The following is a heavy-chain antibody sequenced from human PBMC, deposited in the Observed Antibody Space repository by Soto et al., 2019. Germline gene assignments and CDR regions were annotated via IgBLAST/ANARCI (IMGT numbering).Heavy chain of an antibody. CDR1: GFTFSSYA. V-gene: IGHV3-23*01. Sequence: PGGSLRLSCAASGFTFSSYAMSWVRQAPGKGLEWVSAISGSGGSTYYADSVKGRFTISRDNSKNTLYLQMNSLRAEDTAVYYCATRGFLEWAPGLPFDYWGQGTLVTVSS. CDR3: ATRGFLEWAPGLPFDY. D-gene: IGHD3-3*01. J-gene: IGHJ4*02. CDR2: ISGSGGST.